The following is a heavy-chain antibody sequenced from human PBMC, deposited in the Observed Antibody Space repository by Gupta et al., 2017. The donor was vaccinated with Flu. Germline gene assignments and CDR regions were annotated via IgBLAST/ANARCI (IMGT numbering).Heavy chain of an antibody. D-gene: IGHD2/OR15-2a*01. V-gene: IGHV4-39*01. CDR2: VGYSGNT. CDR3: ARRITYGKTFDY. Sequence: QLQLQESGPGLVKPSETLSLICTVSGGSISDTSYYWGWIRQPPGKGLEWIGNVGYSGNTFYNPSLKSRVTISVDTSKNPFSLKLSSVTAADTAVYYCARRITYGKTFDYWGQGSLVTVSS. J-gene: IGHJ4*02. CDR1: GGSISDTSYY.